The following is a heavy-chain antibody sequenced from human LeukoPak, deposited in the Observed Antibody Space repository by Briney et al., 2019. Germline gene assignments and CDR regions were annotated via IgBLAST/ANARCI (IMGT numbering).Heavy chain of an antibody. J-gene: IGHJ4*02. CDR1: GFTFSSYA. Sequence: PGRSLRLSCAASGFTFSSYAMHWVRQAPGKGLEWVAVISYDGSNKYYADPVKGRFTISRDNSKNTLYLQMNSLRAEDTAVYYCARDSVGATNYFDYWGQGTLVTVSS. CDR2: ISYDGSNK. V-gene: IGHV3-30-3*01. CDR3: ARDSVGATNYFDY. D-gene: IGHD1-26*01.